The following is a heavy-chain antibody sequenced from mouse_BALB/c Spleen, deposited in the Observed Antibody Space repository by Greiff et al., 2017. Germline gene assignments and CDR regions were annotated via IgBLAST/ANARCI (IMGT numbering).Heavy chain of an antibody. CDR2: IRNKANGYTT. CDR1: GFTFTDYY. V-gene: IGHV7-3*02. Sequence: EVQLVESGGGLVQPGGSLRLSCATSGFTFTDYYMSWVRQPPGKALEWLGFIRNKANGYTTEYSASVKGRFTISRDNSQSILYLQLNTLRAEDSTAYYCAGAYYRHYCAVDYWGQGTSVTVSS. CDR3: AGAYYRHYCAVDY. J-gene: IGHJ4*01. D-gene: IGHD2-10*01.